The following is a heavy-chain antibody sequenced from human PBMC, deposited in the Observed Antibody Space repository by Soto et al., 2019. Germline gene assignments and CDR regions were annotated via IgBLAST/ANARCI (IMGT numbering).Heavy chain of an antibody. J-gene: IGHJ4*02. CDR1: GGSISSYY. D-gene: IGHD7-27*01. Sequence: PSETLSLTCTVSGGSISSYYWSWIRQPPGKGLEWIGYIYYSGSTYYNPSLKSRVTMSVDTSKNQFSLKLSSVTAVDTAVYYCARRWGTSFDFWGQGTLVTVSS. V-gene: IGHV4-59*04. CDR2: IYYSGST. CDR3: ARRWGTSFDF.